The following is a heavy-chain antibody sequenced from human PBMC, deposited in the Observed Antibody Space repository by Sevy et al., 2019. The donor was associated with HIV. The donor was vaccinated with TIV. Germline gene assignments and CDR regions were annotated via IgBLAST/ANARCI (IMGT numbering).Heavy chain of an antibody. Sequence: GGSLRLSCAASGFTFSSYAMHWVRQAPGKGLEWVAVISYDGSNKYYADSVKGRFTISSDNSKNTLYLQMNSLRAEDTAVYYCAREMIVVVPAANYGMDVWGQGTTVTVSS. J-gene: IGHJ6*02. CDR2: ISYDGSNK. CDR3: AREMIVVVPAANYGMDV. CDR1: GFTFSSYA. V-gene: IGHV3-30*04. D-gene: IGHD2-2*01.